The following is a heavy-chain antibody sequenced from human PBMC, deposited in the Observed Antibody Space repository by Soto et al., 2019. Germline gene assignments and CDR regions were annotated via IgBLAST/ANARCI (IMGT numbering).Heavy chain of an antibody. CDR1: GGSFSGYY. CDR3: ARGLISGVVPSFDP. CDR2: INHSGST. D-gene: IGHD3-3*01. J-gene: IGHJ5*02. Sequence: SETLSLTCAVYGGSFSGYYWSWIRQPPGKGLEWIGEINHSGSTNYNPSLKSRVTISVDTSKNQFSLKLSSVTAADTAVYYCARGLISGVVPSFDPWGQGTLVTVSS. V-gene: IGHV4-34*01.